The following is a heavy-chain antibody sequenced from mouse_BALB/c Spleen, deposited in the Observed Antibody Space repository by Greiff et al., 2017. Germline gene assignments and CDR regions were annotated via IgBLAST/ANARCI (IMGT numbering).Heavy chain of an antibody. D-gene: IGHD2-14*01. V-gene: IGHV3-6*02. CDR1: GYSITSGYY. J-gene: IGHJ3*01. CDR2: ISYDGSN. Sequence: ESGPGLVKPSQSLSLTCSVTGYSITSGYYWNWIRQFPGNKLEWMGYISYDGSNNYNPSLKNRISITRDTSKNQFFLKLNSVTTEDTATYYCASHRSWFAYWGQGTLVTVSA. CDR3: ASHRSWFAY.